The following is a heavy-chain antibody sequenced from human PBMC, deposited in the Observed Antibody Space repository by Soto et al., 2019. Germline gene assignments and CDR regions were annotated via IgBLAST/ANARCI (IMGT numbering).Heavy chain of an antibody. CDR1: GFTFSSYA. D-gene: IGHD5-12*01. J-gene: IGHJ6*02. V-gene: IGHV3-23*01. CDR2: ISGSGGST. Sequence: PGGSLRLSCAASGFTFSSYAMSWVRQAPGKGLEWVSAISGSGGSTYYADSVKGRFTISRDNSKNTLYLQMNSLRAEDTAVYYCATRGYGGYDYYYYYGMDVWGQGTTVTSP. CDR3: ATRGYGGYDYYYYYGMDV.